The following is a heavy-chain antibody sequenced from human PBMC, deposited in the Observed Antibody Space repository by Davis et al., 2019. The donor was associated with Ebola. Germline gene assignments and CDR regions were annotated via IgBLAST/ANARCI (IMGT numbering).Heavy chain of an antibody. CDR2: IYPGDSDT. CDR1: GYSFTSYW. D-gene: IGHD3-3*01. J-gene: IGHJ6*02. V-gene: IGHV5-51*01. CDR3: ARPQGTTYYDFWSGSQKYYYYYGMDV. Sequence: GESLKISCKGSGYSFTSYWIGWVRQMPGKGLEWMGIIYPGDSDTRYSPSFQGQFTISADKSISTAYLQWSSLKASDTAMYYCARPQGTTYYDFWSGSQKYYYYYGMDVWGQGTTVTVSS.